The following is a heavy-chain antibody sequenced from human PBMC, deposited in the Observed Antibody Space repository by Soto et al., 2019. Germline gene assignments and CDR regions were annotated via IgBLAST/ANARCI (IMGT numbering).Heavy chain of an antibody. D-gene: IGHD4-17*01. CDR2: ISYDGSNK. CDR1: GFTFSSYG. V-gene: IGHV3-30*03. J-gene: IGHJ4*02. CDR3: AIERHGDYRGRVDY. Sequence: QVQLVESGGGVVQPGRSLRLSCAASGFTFSSYGMHWVRQAPGKGLEWVAVISYDGSNKYYADSVKGRFTITRDNSKNPLYLQMNSLRAEDTAVYYCAIERHGDYRGRVDYWGQGTLVTVSS.